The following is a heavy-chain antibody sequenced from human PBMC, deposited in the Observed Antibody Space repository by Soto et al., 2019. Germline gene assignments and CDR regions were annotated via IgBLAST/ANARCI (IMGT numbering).Heavy chain of an antibody. CDR2: ISGSGGST. CDR3: VKPYSSGYYSPLDY. V-gene: IGHV3-23*01. J-gene: IGHJ4*02. Sequence: EVQLLESGGGLVQPGGSLRLSCAASGFTFSSYAMSWVRQAPGKGLEWVSAISGSGGSTYYADSVKGRFTISRDNSQNTLYLQIKNLRAEDTAVYYCVKPYSSGYYSPLDYWGQGTLVTVSS. D-gene: IGHD3-22*01. CDR1: GFTFSSYA.